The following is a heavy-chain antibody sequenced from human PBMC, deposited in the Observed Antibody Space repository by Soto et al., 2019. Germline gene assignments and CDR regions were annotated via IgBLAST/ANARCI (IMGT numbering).Heavy chain of an antibody. CDR1: GFTFSSYG. J-gene: IGHJ4*02. CDR2: IWYDGSNK. CDR3: ARDRESNQQLVSYYFDY. Sequence: GGSLRLSCGASGFTFSSYGMHWVRQAPGKGLEWVAVIWYDGSNKYYADSVKGRFTISRDNSKNTLYLQMNSLRAEDTAVYYCARDRESNQQLVSYYFDYWGQGTLVTVSS. D-gene: IGHD6-13*01. V-gene: IGHV3-33*01.